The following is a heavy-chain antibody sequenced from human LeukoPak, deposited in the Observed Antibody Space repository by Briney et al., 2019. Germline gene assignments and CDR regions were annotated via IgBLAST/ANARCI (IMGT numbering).Heavy chain of an antibody. J-gene: IGHJ6*02. V-gene: IGHV4-31*03. D-gene: IGHD5-18*01. CDR2: IYYSGST. Sequence: PSETLSLTCTVSGGSISSGGYYWGWIRQHPGKGLEWIGYIYYSGSTYYNPSLKSRVTISVDTSKNQFSLKLSSVTAADTAVYYCARHHTAMVPYYGMDVWGQGTTVTVSS. CDR3: ARHHTAMVPYYGMDV. CDR1: GGSISSGGYY.